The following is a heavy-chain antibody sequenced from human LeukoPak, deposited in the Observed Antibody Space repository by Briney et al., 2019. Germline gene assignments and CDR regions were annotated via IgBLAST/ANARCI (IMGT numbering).Heavy chain of an antibody. CDR1: GFPFTSYA. V-gene: IGHV1-3*03. J-gene: IGHJ4*02. D-gene: IGHD3-22*01. Sequence: ASVKVSCKASGFPFTSYAIHWVRQAPGQRREWMGWVNADNSNTKYSQEFQGRVTITRDTSASTAYMDLNSLRSEDMAVYYCAVGDYYYDTRFDYWGQGTLVTVSS. CDR2: VNADNSNT. CDR3: AVGDYYYDTRFDY.